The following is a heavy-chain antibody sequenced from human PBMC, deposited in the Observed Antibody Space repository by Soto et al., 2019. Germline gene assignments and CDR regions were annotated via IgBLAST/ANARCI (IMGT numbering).Heavy chain of an antibody. CDR2: ISGSGGST. J-gene: IGHJ4*02. Sequence: GGSLRLSCAASGFTFSSYAMSWVRQAPGKGLEWVSAISGSGGSTYYADSVKGRFTISRDNSKNTLYLQMNSLRAEGTAVYYCAKEPRSYYDFWSGYLDYWGQGTLVTVSS. CDR1: GFTFSSYA. D-gene: IGHD3-3*01. V-gene: IGHV3-23*01. CDR3: AKEPRSYYDFWSGYLDY.